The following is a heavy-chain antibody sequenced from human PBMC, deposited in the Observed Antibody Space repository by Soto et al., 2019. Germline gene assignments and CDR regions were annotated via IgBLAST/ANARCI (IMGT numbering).Heavy chain of an antibody. CDR3: ARDKEYDFWSGYQTVYYYYGMDV. D-gene: IGHD3-3*01. Sequence: QVQLVQSGAEVKKPGASVKVSCKASGYTFTSYGISWVRQAPGQGLEWMGWISAYNGNTNYAQKLQGRVTMTTDTSTSTAYMELRSLRSDDTAAYYCARDKEYDFWSGYQTVYYYYGMDVWGQGTTVTVSS. V-gene: IGHV1-18*01. J-gene: IGHJ6*02. CDR1: GYTFTSYG. CDR2: ISAYNGNT.